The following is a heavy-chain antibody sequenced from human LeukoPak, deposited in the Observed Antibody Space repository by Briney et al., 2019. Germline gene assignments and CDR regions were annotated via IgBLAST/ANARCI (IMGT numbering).Heavy chain of an antibody. CDR1: GFTFSSYG. J-gene: IGHJ4*02. D-gene: IGHD3-22*01. CDR2: ISYDGSNK. Sequence: GGSLRLSCAASGFTFSSYGMHWVRQAPGKGLEWVAVISYDGSNKYYADSVKGRFTISRDNSKNTLYLQMNSLRAEDTAVYYCAKETVVARGAFDYWGQGTLVTVSS. CDR3: AKETVVARGAFDY. V-gene: IGHV3-30*18.